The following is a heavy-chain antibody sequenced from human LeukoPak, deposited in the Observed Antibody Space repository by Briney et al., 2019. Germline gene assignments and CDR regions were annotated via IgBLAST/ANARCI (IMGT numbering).Heavy chain of an antibody. D-gene: IGHD3-16*01. CDR2: ITWSSDDK. Sequence: GGSLRLSCAASGFIFDDYAMHWVRQVPGKGLEWVSAITWSSDDKVYADSVKGRFTISRDNAKNSLYLQMNSLRPEDTALYYCAKGGPYYDYPSDSWGQGTLVTVSS. J-gene: IGHJ4*02. V-gene: IGHV3-9*01. CDR1: GFIFDDYA. CDR3: AKGGPYYDYPSDS.